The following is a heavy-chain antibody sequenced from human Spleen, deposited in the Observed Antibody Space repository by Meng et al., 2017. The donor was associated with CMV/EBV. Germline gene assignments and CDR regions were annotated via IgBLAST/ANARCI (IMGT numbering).Heavy chain of an antibody. D-gene: IGHD2-2*02. V-gene: IGHV3-7*01. J-gene: IGHJ4*02. CDR2: IKQDGSEK. CDR3: ARVGYCSSTSCYKWWDY. Sequence: GGSLRLSCAASGFTFSSYEMNWVRQAPGKGLEWVANIKQDGSEKYYVDSVKGRFTISRDNAKNSLYLQMNSLRAEDTAVYYCARVGYCSSTSCYKWWDYWGQGTLVTVSS. CDR1: GFTFSSYE.